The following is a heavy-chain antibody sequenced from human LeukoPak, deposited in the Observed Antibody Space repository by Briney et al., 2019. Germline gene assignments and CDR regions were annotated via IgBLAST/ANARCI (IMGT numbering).Heavy chain of an antibody. CDR2: IYYTGNT. J-gene: IGHJ5*02. CDR3: ARRWTGRFDP. V-gene: IGHV4-59*01. D-gene: IGHD3/OR15-3a*01. CDR1: GGSISSYY. Sequence: PSETLSLTCTVSGGSISSYYWSWIRQPPGKGLEWIGYIYYTGNTNYNPSLKSRVTISIDTSKNQLSLTLNSVTAADTAVYYCARRWTGRFDPWGQGTLVTVSS.